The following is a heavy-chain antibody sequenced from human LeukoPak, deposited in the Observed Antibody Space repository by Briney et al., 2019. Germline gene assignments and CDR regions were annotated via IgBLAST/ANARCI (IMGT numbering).Heavy chain of an antibody. Sequence: PSETLSLTCAVYGGSFSGYYWSWIRQPPGKGLEWIGEINHSGSTNYNPSLKSRVTISVDTSKNQFSLKLSSVTAADTAVYYCARGRGGQLAAYWGRGTLVTVSS. CDR1: GGSFSGYY. D-gene: IGHD6-6*01. J-gene: IGHJ4*02. V-gene: IGHV4-34*01. CDR2: INHSGST. CDR3: ARGRGGQLAAY.